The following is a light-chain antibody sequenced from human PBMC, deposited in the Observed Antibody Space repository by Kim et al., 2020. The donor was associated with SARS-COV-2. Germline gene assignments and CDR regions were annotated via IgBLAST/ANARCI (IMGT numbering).Light chain of an antibody. V-gene: IGLV1-40*01. Sequence: VTIACTGSSSNIGAGYDVHWYQQLPGTAPKLLIYGNSNRPSGVPDRFSGSKSGTSASLAITGLQAEDEADYYWQSYDSSLSGSYVFGTGTKVTVL. CDR1: SSNIGAGYD. CDR3: QSYDSSLSGSYV. CDR2: GNS. J-gene: IGLJ1*01.